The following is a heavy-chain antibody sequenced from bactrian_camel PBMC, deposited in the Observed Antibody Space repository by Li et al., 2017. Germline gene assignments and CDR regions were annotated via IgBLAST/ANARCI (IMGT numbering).Heavy chain of an antibody. CDR2: IEGDGST. D-gene: IGHD3*01. J-gene: IGHJ4*01. Sequence: HVQLVESGGGSVQAGGSLRLSCAASYNTGRYCMGWFRQAPGKEREEVAGIEGDGSTNYVDFARDRFTISRDNAKNTAYLQIINLTPEDTGVYTCVAETWVGYCPDFFTYWGQGTQVTVS. V-gene: IGHV3S53*01. CDR3: VAETWVGYCPDFFTY. CDR1: YNTGRYC.